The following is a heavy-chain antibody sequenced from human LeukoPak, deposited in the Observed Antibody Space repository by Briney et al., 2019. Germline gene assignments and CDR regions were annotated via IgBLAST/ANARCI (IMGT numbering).Heavy chain of an antibody. CDR1: GFTFSSYA. Sequence: GGSLRLSCAASGFTFSSYAMSWVRQAPGKGLEWVAVISYDGRNKYYADSVKGRFTISRDNSKNTLYLQMNSLRAEDTAVYYCGKDKWPTVTTSWVGYWGQGTLVTVSS. V-gene: IGHV3-30*18. CDR3: GKDKWPTVTTSWVGY. CDR2: ISYDGRNK. J-gene: IGHJ4*02. D-gene: IGHD4-17*01.